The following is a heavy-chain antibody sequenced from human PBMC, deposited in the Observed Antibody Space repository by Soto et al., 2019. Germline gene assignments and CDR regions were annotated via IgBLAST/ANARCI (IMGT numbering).Heavy chain of an antibody. V-gene: IGHV1-3*01. CDR3: ARAFCSGGSCDANWFDP. CDR2: INAGNGNT. D-gene: IGHD2-15*01. Sequence: ASVKVSCKASGYTFTSYAMHWVRQAPGQRLEWMGWINAGNGNTKYSQKFQGRVTITRDTSASTASMELSSLRSEDTAIYYCARAFCSGGSCDANWFDPWGQGTLVTVSS. CDR1: GYTFTSYA. J-gene: IGHJ5*02.